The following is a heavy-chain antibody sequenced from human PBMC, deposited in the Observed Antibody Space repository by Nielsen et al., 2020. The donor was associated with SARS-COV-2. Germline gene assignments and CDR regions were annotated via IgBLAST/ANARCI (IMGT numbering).Heavy chain of an antibody. D-gene: IGHD6-19*01. CDR2: IYYSGST. Sequence: SETLSLTCTVSGGSISSSSYYWGWIRQPPGKGLEWIGSIYYSGSTYYNPSLKSRVTISVDTSKNQFSLKLSSVTAADTAVYYCARDSSGWYSGIIKQAFDIWGQGTMVTVSS. CDR3: ARDSSGWYSGIIKQAFDI. CDR1: GGSISSSSYY. V-gene: IGHV4-39*07. J-gene: IGHJ3*02.